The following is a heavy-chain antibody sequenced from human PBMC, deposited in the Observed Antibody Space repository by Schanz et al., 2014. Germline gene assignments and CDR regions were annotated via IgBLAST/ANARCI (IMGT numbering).Heavy chain of an antibody. J-gene: IGHJ3*01. CDR2: INGYNGHT. CDR3: ARAGGSSTWKQRRFDV. V-gene: IGHV1-18*01. Sequence: VQLEQSGAEVKKPGSSVKVSCKASGGTFSSFGINWVRQAPGQGLEWMGWINGYNGHTLYAQKFQGRVTMTTDTSTSTSYMELTSLRFDDTAVYYCARAGGSSTWKQRRFDVWGQGTMVTVSS. CDR1: GGTFSSFG. D-gene: IGHD6-13*01.